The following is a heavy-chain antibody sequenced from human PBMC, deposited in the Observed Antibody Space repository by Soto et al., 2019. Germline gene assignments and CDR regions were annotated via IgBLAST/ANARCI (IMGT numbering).Heavy chain of an antibody. V-gene: IGHV3-15*07. J-gene: IGHJ4*02. CDR1: GFTFNNAW. CDR3: TTDPGPYSSAY. D-gene: IGHD6-25*01. CDR2: IKSKTDGVPT. Sequence: GGSLRLSCAASGFTFNNAWMNWVRQAPGKGLGWVGRIKSKTDGVPTDYAASVKGRFTISRDDSKNTLYLQMNSLKTEDTAVYFCTTDPGPYSSAYWGQGTLVTVSS.